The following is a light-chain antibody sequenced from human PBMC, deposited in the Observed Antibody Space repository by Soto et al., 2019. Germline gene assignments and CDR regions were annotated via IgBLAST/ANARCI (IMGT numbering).Light chain of an antibody. J-gene: IGLJ3*02. CDR3: QVWDSSTVV. CDR2: RDT. CDR1: NIGSKN. V-gene: IGLV3-9*01. Sequence: SYELTQPLSVSVALGQTARITCGGNNIGSKNVHWYQLNPGQAPVLVIYRDTNRPSGIPERFSGSNSGNTATLAISGAQVGDDADYYCQVWDSSTVVFGGGTQLTVL.